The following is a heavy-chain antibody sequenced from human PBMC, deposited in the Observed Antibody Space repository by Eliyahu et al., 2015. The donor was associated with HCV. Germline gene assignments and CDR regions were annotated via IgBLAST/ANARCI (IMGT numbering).Heavy chain of an antibody. V-gene: IGHV3-49*02. Sequence: EVQLVESGGGLVQPXQSLRLXCLXSGFVFGXFPISWVRRAPGQGLXWLGFVGSRAYGGTPDYAAXVKGRVKISRDDSQDAAFLSMSSVTPQDTGVYYCARWGDGEGGTYSXGLDVWGQGSTVVVS. CDR2: VGSRAYGGTP. J-gene: IGHJ6*02. CDR1: GFVFGXFP. D-gene: IGHD4-17*01. CDR3: ARWGDGEGGTYSXGLDV.